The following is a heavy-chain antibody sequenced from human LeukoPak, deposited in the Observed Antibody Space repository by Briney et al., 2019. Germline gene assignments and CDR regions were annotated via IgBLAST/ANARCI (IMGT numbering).Heavy chain of an antibody. J-gene: IGHJ4*02. CDR3: ARPAGYCSTASCYEYFDY. D-gene: IGHD2-2*01. CDR2: IHYSGSP. V-gene: IGHV4-39*01. Sequence: PSETLSLTCTVSGGSISSYYWSWIRQPPGKGLEWIGSIHYSGSPNYNPSLKSRVTISVDTSKGQFSLKLTSVTAADTAVYYCARPAGYCSTASCYEYFDYWGQGTLVSVSS. CDR1: GGSISSYY.